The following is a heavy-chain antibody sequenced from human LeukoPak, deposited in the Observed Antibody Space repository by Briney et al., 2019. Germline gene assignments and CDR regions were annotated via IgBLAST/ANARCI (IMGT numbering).Heavy chain of an antibody. CDR2: LNPNSGNT. CDR3: ARSTMGARRKYDY. V-gene: IGHV1-8*01. J-gene: IGHJ4*02. D-gene: IGHD1-26*01. Sequence: GASVKVSCKASRDAFTTYDVNWMRQATGQGLEWMGWLNPNSGNTGYVQKFQARVTMTMNTSISTAYMELTSLTSEDTAVYYCARSTMGARRKYDYWGQGTLVTVSS. CDR1: RDAFTTYD.